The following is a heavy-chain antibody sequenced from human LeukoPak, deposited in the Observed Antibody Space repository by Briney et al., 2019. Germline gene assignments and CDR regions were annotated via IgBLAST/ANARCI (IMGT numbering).Heavy chain of an antibody. CDR2: MNPNSGNT. V-gene: IGHV1-8*01. CDR3: ARWTSSTNRNYYYYYGMDV. CDR1: GYTFTSYD. J-gene: IGHJ6*02. Sequence: GASVKVSCKASGYTFTSYDINWVRQATGQGLEWMGWMNPNSGNTGYAQKFQGRVTMTRNTSMSTAYMELSSLRSEDTAVYYCARWTSSTNRNYYYYYGMDVWGQGTTVTVSS. D-gene: IGHD2-2*01.